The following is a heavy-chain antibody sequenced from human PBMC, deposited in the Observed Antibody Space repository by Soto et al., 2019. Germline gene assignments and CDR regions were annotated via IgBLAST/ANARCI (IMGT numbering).Heavy chain of an antibody. D-gene: IGHD5-12*01. CDR3: AAPRVART. V-gene: IGHV1-58*01. CDR2: IVVGSGNT. CDR1: GFTFTRSS. J-gene: IGHJ5*02. Sequence: SVKVSCKASGFTFTRSSVTWVRQARGQRLEWIGWIVVGSGNTNYAQKFQKRVTITRDMSTSTAYMELSSLRSEDTAVYYCAAPRVARTWGQGTLVTVSS.